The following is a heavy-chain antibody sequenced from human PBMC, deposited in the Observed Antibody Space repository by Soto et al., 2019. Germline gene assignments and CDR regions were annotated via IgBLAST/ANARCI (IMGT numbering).Heavy chain of an antibody. Sequence: PGGSLRLSCAASGFTFSSYWMHXVRQAPGKGLVWVSRINSDGSNKYYADSVKGRFTISRDNSKNTLYLQMNSLRAEDTAVYYCAKSGVWFGSNWFDPWGQGTLVTVSS. V-gene: IGHV3-74*01. CDR2: INSDGSNK. D-gene: IGHD3-10*01. J-gene: IGHJ5*02. CDR1: GFTFSSYW. CDR3: AKSGVWFGSNWFDP.